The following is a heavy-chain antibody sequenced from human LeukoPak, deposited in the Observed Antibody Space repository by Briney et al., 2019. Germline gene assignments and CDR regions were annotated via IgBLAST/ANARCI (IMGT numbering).Heavy chain of an antibody. CDR3: TTDGNWGFFDY. D-gene: IGHD7-27*01. CDR2: IKSKTDGGTT. CDR1: GLTVSSNY. V-gene: IGHV3-15*01. Sequence: GGSLRLSCAVSGLTVSSNYMSWVRQAPGKGLEWVGRIKSKTDGGTTDYAAPVKGRFTISRDDSKNTLYLQMNSLKTEDTAVYYCTTDGNWGFFDYWGQGTLVTVSS. J-gene: IGHJ4*02.